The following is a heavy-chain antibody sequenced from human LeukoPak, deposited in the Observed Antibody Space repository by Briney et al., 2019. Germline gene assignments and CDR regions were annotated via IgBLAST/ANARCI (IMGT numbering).Heavy chain of an antibody. CDR1: GGSISSYY. CDR3: ARDRPGYCSSTSCYAILY. Sequence: SETLSLTCTVFGGSISSYYWSWIRQPAGKGLEWIGRTYTSGSTNYNPSLKSRVTMSVDTSKNQFSLKLSSVTAADTAVYYCARDRPGYCSSTSCYAILYWGQGTLVTVSS. D-gene: IGHD2-2*01. V-gene: IGHV4-4*07. CDR2: TYTSGST. J-gene: IGHJ4*02.